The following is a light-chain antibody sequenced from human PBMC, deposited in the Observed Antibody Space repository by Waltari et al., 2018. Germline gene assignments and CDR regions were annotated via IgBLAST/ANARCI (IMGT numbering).Light chain of an antibody. CDR1: SSDVGAYDY. CDR3: SSYAGTDSVVV. J-gene: IGLJ2*01. CDR2: EVN. Sequence: QSALTQPPSASGSPGQSVTISCTGTSSDVGAYDYVSWYQHHPDKAPKLIIFEVNKWPSGVAGVFVGSKFGNTASLTGSGLQAEDEADYYCSSYAGTDSVVVFGGGTKLTVL. V-gene: IGLV2-8*01.